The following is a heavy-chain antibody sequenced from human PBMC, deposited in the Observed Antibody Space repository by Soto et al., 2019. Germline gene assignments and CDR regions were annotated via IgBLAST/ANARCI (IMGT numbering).Heavy chain of an antibody. V-gene: IGHV3-7*01. CDR3: ANIGRSDRAFDI. D-gene: IGHD5-12*01. CDR1: GFTFRGYC. Sequence: GGCLRLSCAASGFTFRGYCMSWVRQAPGKGLEWVANIKPDGSEKIYVDSVKGRFTISRDNAKNSLYLQMNSLRAEDTAVYYCANIGRSDRAFDIWGQGTMVTVS. J-gene: IGHJ3*02. CDR2: IKPDGSEK.